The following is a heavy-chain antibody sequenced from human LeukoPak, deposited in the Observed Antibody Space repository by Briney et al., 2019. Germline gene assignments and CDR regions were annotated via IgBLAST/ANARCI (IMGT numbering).Heavy chain of an antibody. V-gene: IGHV4-39*07. D-gene: IGHD6-13*01. Sequence: PSETLSLTCTVSGGSISSSSYYWGWIRQPPGKGLEWIGSIYYSGSTYYNPSLKSRVTISVDTSKKQFSLKLSSVTAADTAVYYCARASMGYSSSWYFDYWGQGTLVTVSS. CDR1: GGSISSSSYY. J-gene: IGHJ4*02. CDR2: IYYSGST. CDR3: ARASMGYSSSWYFDY.